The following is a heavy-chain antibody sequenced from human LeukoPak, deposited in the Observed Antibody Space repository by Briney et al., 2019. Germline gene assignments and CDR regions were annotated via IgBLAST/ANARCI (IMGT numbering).Heavy chain of an antibody. V-gene: IGHV4-59*12. CDR2: IYYSGST. CDR1: GGSISSYY. J-gene: IGHJ4*02. D-gene: IGHD6-19*01. CDR3: ARGSGAAVAGYYFDY. Sequence: SETLSLTCTVSGGSISSYYWSWIRQPPGKGLEWIGYIYYSGSTNYNPSLKSRVTISVDTSKNQFSLKLSSVTAADTAVYYCARGSGAAVAGYYFDYWGQGTLVTVSS.